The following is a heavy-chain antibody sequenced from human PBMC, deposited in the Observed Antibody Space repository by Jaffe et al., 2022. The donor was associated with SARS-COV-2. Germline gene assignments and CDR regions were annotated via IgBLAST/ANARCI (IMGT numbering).Heavy chain of an antibody. J-gene: IGHJ4*02. CDR2: ISYDGSNK. Sequence: QVQLVESGGGVVQPGRSLRLSCAASGFTFSSYGMHWVRQAPGKGLEWVAVISYDGSNKYYADSVKGRFTISRDNSKNTLYLQMNSLRAEDTAVYYCAKLPAPLAVAGLGNFDYWGQGTLVTVSS. V-gene: IGHV3-30*18. D-gene: IGHD6-19*01. CDR3: AKLPAPLAVAGLGNFDY. CDR1: GFTFSSYG.